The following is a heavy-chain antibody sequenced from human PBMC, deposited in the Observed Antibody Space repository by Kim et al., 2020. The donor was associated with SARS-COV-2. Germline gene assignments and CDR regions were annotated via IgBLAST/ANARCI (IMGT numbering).Heavy chain of an antibody. CDR3: ARGSDSSGYSQYYFDY. J-gene: IGHJ4*02. Sequence: KFQVRVTITADESTSTAYMELSSLRSEDTAVYYCARGSDSSGYSQYYFDYWGQGTLVTVSS. D-gene: IGHD3-22*01. V-gene: IGHV1-69*01.